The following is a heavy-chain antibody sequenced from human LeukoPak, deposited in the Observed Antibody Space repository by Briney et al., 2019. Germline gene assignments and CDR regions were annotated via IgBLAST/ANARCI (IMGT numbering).Heavy chain of an antibody. J-gene: IGHJ6*03. D-gene: IGHD4-11*01. CDR2: IYYSGST. CDR3: ARDSTVTYYYYYMDV. V-gene: IGHV4-4*08. Sequence: SETLSLTCTVSGGSISSYYWSWIRQPPGKGLEWIGYIYYSGSTNYNPSLKSRVTISVDTSKNQFSLKLSSVTAADTAVYYCARDSTVTYYYYYMDVWGKGTTVTVSS. CDR1: GGSISSYY.